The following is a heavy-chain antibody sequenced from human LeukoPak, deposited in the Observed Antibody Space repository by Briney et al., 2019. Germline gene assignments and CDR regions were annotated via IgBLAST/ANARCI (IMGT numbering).Heavy chain of an antibody. CDR1: GYTFTGYY. CDR3: ARDRILFIAAAPDY. D-gene: IGHD6-13*01. J-gene: IGHJ4*02. Sequence: ASVKVSCKASGYTFTGYYMHWVRQAPGQGLGWMGWINPNSGGTNYAQKFQGRVTMTRDTSISTAYMELSRLRSDDTAVYYCARDRILFIAAAPDYWGQGTLVTVSS. V-gene: IGHV1-2*02. CDR2: INPNSGGT.